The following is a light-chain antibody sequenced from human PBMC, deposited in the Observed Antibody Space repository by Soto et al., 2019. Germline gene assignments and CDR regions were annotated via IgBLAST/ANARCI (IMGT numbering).Light chain of an antibody. Sequence: ETILTQSPASLSLSPGERATLSGRASQSVDRFLAWYQQKPGQAPRLLIYDTSNRATGIPARFSGSGSGTDFTLTINSLEPEDFAVYYCHQRTNWPITFGQGTRLEIK. CDR3: HQRTNWPIT. CDR1: QSVDRF. J-gene: IGKJ5*01. V-gene: IGKV3-11*01. CDR2: DTS.